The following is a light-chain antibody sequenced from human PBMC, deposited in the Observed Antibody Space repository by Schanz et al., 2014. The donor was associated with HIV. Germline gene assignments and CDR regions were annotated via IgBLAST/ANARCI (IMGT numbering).Light chain of an antibody. CDR1: SGDVGSYNY. V-gene: IGLV2-14*03. J-gene: IGLJ1*01. CDR3: SSYAGSNIFV. CDR2: DVS. Sequence: QSALTQPASVSGSPGQSISISCTGTSGDVGSYNYVSWYQQHPGKAPKLMIYDVSNRPSGVSSRFSGSKSGNTASLTVSGLQAEDEADYYCSSYAGSNIFVFGTGTKLTVL.